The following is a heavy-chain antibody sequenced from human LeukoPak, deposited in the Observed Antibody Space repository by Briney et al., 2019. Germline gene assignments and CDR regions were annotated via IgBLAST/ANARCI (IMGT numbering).Heavy chain of an antibody. D-gene: IGHD2-15*01. Sequence: ASVKVSCKASGGTFSSYAISWVRQAPGQGLEWMGRIIPILGIANYAQKFQGRVTITADKSTSTAYMELSSLRSEDTAVYYCAFVVAATLNDYRGQGTLVTVSS. CDR2: IIPILGIA. J-gene: IGHJ4*02. CDR3: AFVVAATLNDY. CDR1: GGTFSSYA. V-gene: IGHV1-69*04.